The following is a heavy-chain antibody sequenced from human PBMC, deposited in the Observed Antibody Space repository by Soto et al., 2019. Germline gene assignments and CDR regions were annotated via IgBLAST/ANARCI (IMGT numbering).Heavy chain of an antibody. CDR3: ARDRAARPGDAFDI. V-gene: IGHV3-21*01. D-gene: IGHD6-6*01. J-gene: IGHJ3*02. CDR1: GSTFSSYS. Sequence: GGSLRLSCAASGSTFSSYSMNWVRQAPGKGLEWVSSISSSSSYIYYADSVKGRFTISRDNAKNSLYLQMNSLRAEDTAVYYCARDRAARPGDAFDIWGQGTMVTVSS. CDR2: ISSSSSYI.